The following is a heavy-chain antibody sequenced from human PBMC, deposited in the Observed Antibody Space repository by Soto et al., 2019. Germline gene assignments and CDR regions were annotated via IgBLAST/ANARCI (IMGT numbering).Heavy chain of an antibody. CDR3: ARSHGSSTSLEIYYYYYYGMDV. CDR2: IIPISGTA. D-gene: IGHD2-2*01. J-gene: IGHJ6*02. Sequence: QVQLVQSGAEVKKPGSSVKVPCKASGGTFSSYAISWVRQAPGQGLEWMGGIIPISGTANYAQKFQGRVTITADESTSTAYMELSSLRSEDTAVYYCARSHGSSTSLEIYYYYYYGMDVWGQGTTVTVSS. V-gene: IGHV1-69*01. CDR1: GGTFSSYA.